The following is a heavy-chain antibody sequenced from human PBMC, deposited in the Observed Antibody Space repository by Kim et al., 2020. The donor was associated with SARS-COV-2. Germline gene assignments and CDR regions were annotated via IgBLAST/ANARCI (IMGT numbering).Heavy chain of an antibody. V-gene: IGHV4-4*02. D-gene: IGHD3-10*01. CDR1: GGSISSSNW. Sequence: SETLSLTCAVSGGSISSSNWWSWVRQPPGKGLEWIGEIYHSGSTNYNPSLKSRVTISVDKSKNQFSLKLSSVTAADTAVYYCARDQVVRGVIMEGGYLWGQGTLVTVSS. CDR2: IYHSGST. J-gene: IGHJ5*02. CDR3: ARDQVVRGVIMEGGYL.